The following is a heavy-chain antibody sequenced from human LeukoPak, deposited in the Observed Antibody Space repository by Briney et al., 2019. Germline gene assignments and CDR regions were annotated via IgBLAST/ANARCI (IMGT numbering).Heavy chain of an antibody. V-gene: IGHV4-39*07. Sequence: SETLSLTCTVSGGSISSSSYYWGWIRQPPGKGLEWIGSIYYSGSTYYNPSLKSRVTISVDTSKNQFSLKLSSVTAADTAVYYCARVSTYYYYMDVWGKGTTVTISS. J-gene: IGHJ6*03. D-gene: IGHD1-1*01. CDR3: ARVSTYYYYMDV. CDR2: IYYSGST. CDR1: GGSISSSSYY.